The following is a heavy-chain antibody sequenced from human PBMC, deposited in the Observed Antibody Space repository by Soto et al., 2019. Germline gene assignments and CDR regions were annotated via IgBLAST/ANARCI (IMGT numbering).Heavy chain of an antibody. V-gene: IGHV3-30*18. Sequence: GGSLRLSCAASGFTFSSYGMHWVRQAPGKGLEWVAVISYDGSNKYYADSVKGRFTISRDNSKNTLYLQMNSLRAEDTAVYYCAKIGVRGVISPAYYYGMDVWGQGTTVTVSS. J-gene: IGHJ6*02. D-gene: IGHD3-10*01. CDR1: GFTFSSYG. CDR3: AKIGVRGVISPAYYYGMDV. CDR2: ISYDGSNK.